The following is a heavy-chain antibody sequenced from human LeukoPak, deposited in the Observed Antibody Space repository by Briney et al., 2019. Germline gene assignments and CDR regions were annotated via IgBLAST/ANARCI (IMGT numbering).Heavy chain of an antibody. Sequence: GGSLRLSCASSRFTFSNSIFHWVRQAPGKGLEWVSAMSYDGFSKYYADSVKGRFTISRDNSRSTVDLQLGSLGPDDTAVYYCAREGHTSGYCGSFDNWGQGTAVVASS. D-gene: IGHD3-22*01. V-gene: IGHV3-30*03. CDR2: MSYDGFSK. J-gene: IGHJ3*02. CDR3: AREGHTSGYCGSFDN. CDR1: RFTFSNSI.